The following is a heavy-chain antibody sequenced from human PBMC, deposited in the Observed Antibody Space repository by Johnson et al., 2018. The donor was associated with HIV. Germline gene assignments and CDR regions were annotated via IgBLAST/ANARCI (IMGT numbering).Heavy chain of an antibody. D-gene: IGHD3-16*01. Sequence: MLLVESGGGLVQPGRSLRLSCAASGFTVDDYGMSWVRQAPGKGLEWVSGMNWNGDSTGYGDFVKGRFTISRDNAKNALYLQMNSLRAEDTALYYCAREDPREFHGYGGDGFDIWGQGTMVTVAS. V-gene: IGHV3-20*04. CDR2: MNWNGDST. J-gene: IGHJ3*02. CDR1: GFTVDDYG. CDR3: AREDPREFHGYGGDGFDI.